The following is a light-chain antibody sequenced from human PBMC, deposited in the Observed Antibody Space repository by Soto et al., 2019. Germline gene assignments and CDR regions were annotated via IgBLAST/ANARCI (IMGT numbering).Light chain of an antibody. CDR2: NNN. J-gene: IGLJ1*01. V-gene: IGLV1-44*01. CDR1: SSNIGGNT. Sequence: QSVLTQPPSGSGTPGQRGTISCSGSSSNIGGNTVNWYQQLPGTAPKLLIYNNNQRPSGVPDRFSGSKSGTSASLAISGLQSEDEADYYCATWDDSRNKVFGTGTKVTVL. CDR3: ATWDDSRNKV.